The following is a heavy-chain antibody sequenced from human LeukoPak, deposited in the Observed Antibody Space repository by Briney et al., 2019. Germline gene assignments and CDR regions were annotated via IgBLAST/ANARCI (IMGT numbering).Heavy chain of an antibody. CDR3: ARYGDY. CDR2: INHSGST. Sequence: SESLSLTSALHGGSFSVYYWSCIRQPPRKGLEWIGEINHSGSTNYNPSLKSRVTISVDTSKTQFSMKLSSVTAADTAVYYCARYGDYWGQGNLVTVSS. D-gene: IGHD3-10*01. J-gene: IGHJ4*02. V-gene: IGHV4-34*01. CDR1: GGSFSVYY.